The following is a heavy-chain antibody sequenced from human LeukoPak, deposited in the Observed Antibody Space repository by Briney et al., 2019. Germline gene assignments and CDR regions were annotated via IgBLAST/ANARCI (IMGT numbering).Heavy chain of an antibody. D-gene: IGHD2-2*01. J-gene: IGHJ6*03. CDR2: INPNGGGT. V-gene: IGHV1-2*06. Sequence: ASVKVSCKASGYTFTGYYMHWVRQAPGQGLEWMGRINPNGGGTNYAQKFQGRVTMTRDTSISTAYMELSRLRSDDTAVYYCARATEYQLHYYYYYMDVWGKGTTVTVSS. CDR3: ARATEYQLHYYYYYMDV. CDR1: GYTFTGYY.